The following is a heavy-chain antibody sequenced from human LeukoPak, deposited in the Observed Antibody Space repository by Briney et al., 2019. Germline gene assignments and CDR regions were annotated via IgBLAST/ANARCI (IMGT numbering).Heavy chain of an antibody. CDR2: INPNSGGT. J-gene: IGHJ6*02. D-gene: IGHD3-3*01. CDR3: ARAGDFWSGYQLYYYYGMDV. Sequence: ASVKVSCKASGYTFTGYYMHWVRQAPGQGLEWMGWINPNSGGTNYAQKFQGRVTMTRDTSISTAYMELSRLRSDDTAVYYCARAGDFWSGYQLYYYYGMDVWGQGTTVTVS. V-gene: IGHV1-2*02. CDR1: GYTFTGYY.